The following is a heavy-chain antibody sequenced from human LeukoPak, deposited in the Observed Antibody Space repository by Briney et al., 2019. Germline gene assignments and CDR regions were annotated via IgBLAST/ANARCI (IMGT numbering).Heavy chain of an antibody. J-gene: IGHJ4*02. Sequence: GGSLRLSCEASGFTFNNYWMSWVRQAPGKGLEWVANIRYDGSEKYYVDSVKGRFTISRDKSTNTLYLQMNSLRPEDTAVYYCAKDFFQNTGSHFDYWGQGTLVTVSS. CDR1: GFTFNNYW. CDR3: AKDFFQNTGSHFDY. D-gene: IGHD1-26*01. V-gene: IGHV3-7*01. CDR2: IRYDGSEK.